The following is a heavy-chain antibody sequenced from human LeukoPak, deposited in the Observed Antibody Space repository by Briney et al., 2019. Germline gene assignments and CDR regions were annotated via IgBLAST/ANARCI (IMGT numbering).Heavy chain of an antibody. J-gene: IGHJ4*02. CDR3: ARAALRTPLTYFDY. V-gene: IGHV4-34*01. CDR1: GGSFSGYY. D-gene: IGHD5-12*01. CDR2: IYYSGGT. Sequence: SETLSLTCAVYGGSFSGYYWSWIRQPPGKGLEWIGSIYYSGGTYYNPSLKSRVTISVHTSKNQFSLKLSSVTAADTAVYYCARAALRTPLTYFDYWGQGTLVTVSS.